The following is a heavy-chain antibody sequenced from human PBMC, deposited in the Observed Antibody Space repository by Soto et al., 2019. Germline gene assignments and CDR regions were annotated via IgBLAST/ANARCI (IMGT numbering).Heavy chain of an antibody. J-gene: IGHJ3*02. Sequence: LRLSCVASGFTFSTYAMSWVRQAPGKGLEWVSALTPSGGETYYADSAKGRFTISRDNSMNALYLQMNSLRIEDTAVYYCAHPRGYGVFDAYDIWGQGTMVTVSS. CDR2: LTPSGGET. V-gene: IGHV3-23*01. CDR1: GFTFSTYA. D-gene: IGHD4-17*01. CDR3: AHPRGYGVFDAYDI.